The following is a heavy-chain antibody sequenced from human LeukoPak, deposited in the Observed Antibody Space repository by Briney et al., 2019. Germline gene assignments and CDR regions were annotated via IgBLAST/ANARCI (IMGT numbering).Heavy chain of an antibody. J-gene: IGHJ4*02. CDR3: ARDSAGHYFDY. CDR1: GFTVSNNY. CDR2: IYRGGST. Sequence: PGGSLRLSCAASGFTVSNNYMSWVRQAPGKGLEWVSVIYRGGSTYYAEPVKGRFTISRDNSKSTLYLQMNSLRAEDTAVYYCARDSAGHYFDYWGQGTLVTVSS. V-gene: IGHV3-53*01.